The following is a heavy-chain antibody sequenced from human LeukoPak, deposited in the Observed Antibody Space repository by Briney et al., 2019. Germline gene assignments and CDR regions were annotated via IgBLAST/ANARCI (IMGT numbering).Heavy chain of an antibody. CDR3: AKDRVSYTTSPGELSH. CDR2: IRGSGEST. D-gene: IGHD3-10*01. J-gene: IGHJ4*02. V-gene: IGHV3-23*01. CDR1: GFIFNTYA. Sequence: GGSLRLSCAASGFIFNTYAMSWVRKAPGKGLEWVSTIRGSGESTHYADSVQGRFTISRDNSLYTVYLQMDSLRGYDTAVYYCAKDRVSYTTSPGELSHWGQGTLVIVSS.